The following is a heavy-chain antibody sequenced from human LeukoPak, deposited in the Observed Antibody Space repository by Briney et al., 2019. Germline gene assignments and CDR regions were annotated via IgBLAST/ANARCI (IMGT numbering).Heavy chain of an antibody. CDR3: ARSEVGPAAHKKYYDY. Sequence: SETLSLTCVVYGGSFSGYYWSWIRQPPGKGREWMGEINHSGSTNHNPSIKSRVTIPVDTSKNPFSLKLSSVTTADTAVDYCARSEVGPAAHKKYYDYWGQGTLVTVSS. CDR1: GGSFSGYY. CDR2: INHSGST. D-gene: IGHD2-2*01. J-gene: IGHJ4*02. V-gene: IGHV4-34*01.